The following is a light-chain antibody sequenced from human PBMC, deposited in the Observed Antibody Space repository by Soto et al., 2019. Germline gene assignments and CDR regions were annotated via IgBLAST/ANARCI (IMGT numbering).Light chain of an antibody. CDR3: QQYYSYPRT. V-gene: IGKV1-5*01. Sequence: DIHMTQSPSTLSSSLGDRVTITWLASQSISSWLAWYQQKPGKAPKLLIYDASSLESGVPSRFSGSGSGTEFTLTISSLQSEDFATYYCQQYYSYPRTFGQGTKVDI. CDR1: QSISSW. CDR2: DAS. J-gene: IGKJ1*01.